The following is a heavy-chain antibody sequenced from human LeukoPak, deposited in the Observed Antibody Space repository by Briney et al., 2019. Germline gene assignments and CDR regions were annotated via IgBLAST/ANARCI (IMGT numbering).Heavy chain of an antibody. Sequence: GGSLRLSCAASGFIFDNYGMSWVRQAPGKGLEWVSGINWNGAGTGYADSVKGRFTISRDKAKNSLYLQMNSLRAEDTALYYCARVTVYYDSSGYFDYWGQGTLVTVSS. J-gene: IGHJ4*02. D-gene: IGHD3-22*01. V-gene: IGHV3-20*04. CDR3: ARVTVYYDSSGYFDY. CDR2: INWNGAGT. CDR1: GFIFDNYG.